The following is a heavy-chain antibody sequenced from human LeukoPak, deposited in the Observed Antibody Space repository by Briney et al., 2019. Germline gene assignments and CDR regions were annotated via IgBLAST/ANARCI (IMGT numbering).Heavy chain of an antibody. CDR2: IYYSGST. Sequence: NPSETLSLTCTVSGGSISSYYWSWIRQPPGKGLEWIGYIYYSGSTNYDPSLKSRVTISVDTSKNQFSLKLSSVTAADTAVYYCARATTAAGSIDDRRGMYYFDYWGQGTLVTVSS. J-gene: IGHJ4*02. V-gene: IGHV4-59*01. D-gene: IGHD6-13*01. CDR3: ARATTAAGSIDDRRGMYYFDY. CDR1: GGSISSYY.